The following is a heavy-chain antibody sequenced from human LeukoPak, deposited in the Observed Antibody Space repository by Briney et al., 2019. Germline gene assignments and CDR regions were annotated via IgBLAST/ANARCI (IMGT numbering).Heavy chain of an antibody. CDR1: GYTFTSYD. CDR2: VNPNSGNT. D-gene: IGHD3-9*01. J-gene: IGHJ4*02. CDR3: ARVTYYHILTGSYSGGDFDH. V-gene: IGHV1-8*01. Sequence: ASVKVSCKASGYTFTSYDINWVRQATGQGLEWMRWVNPNSGNTGYAQKFQGRVTMTRDTSISTAYMELSSLSSEDTAVYYCARVTYYHILTGSYSGGDFDHWGQGTLVTVSS.